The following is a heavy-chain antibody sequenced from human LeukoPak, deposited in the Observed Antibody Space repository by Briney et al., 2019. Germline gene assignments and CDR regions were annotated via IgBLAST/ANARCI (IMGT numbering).Heavy chain of an antibody. CDR2: INHGGST. J-gene: IGHJ4*02. V-gene: IGHV4-34*01. D-gene: IGHD5-18*01. CDR3: ARGKYSYGY. Sequence: SETLSLTCAVYGGSFSGYYWSWIRHPPGKGLEWIGEINHGGSTNYNPSLKSRVTIPVDTSKNQFSLKLSSVTAADTAVYYCARGKYSYGYWGQGTLVTVSS. CDR1: GGSFSGYY.